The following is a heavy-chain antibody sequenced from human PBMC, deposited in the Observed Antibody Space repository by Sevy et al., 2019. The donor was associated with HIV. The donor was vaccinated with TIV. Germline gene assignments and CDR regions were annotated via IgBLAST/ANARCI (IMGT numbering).Heavy chain of an antibody. V-gene: IGHV3-23*01. CDR3: AREGCSKPHDY. D-gene: IGHD2-2*01. CDR1: GFTFSKYS. CDR2: LSVACGRI. J-gene: IGHJ4*02. Sequence: GGSLRLSCVASGFTFSKYSMSWVRQTPGKGLERVSTLSVACGRINYAESVKGRFTMSRDDSRNTFYLQMDSLRAEDTAIYYCAREGCSKPHDYWGQGTLVTVSS.